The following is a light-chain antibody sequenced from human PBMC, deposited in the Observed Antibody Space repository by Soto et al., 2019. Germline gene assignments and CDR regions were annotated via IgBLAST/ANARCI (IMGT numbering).Light chain of an antibody. CDR1: SSNIGAGYD. Sequence: QSVLTQPPSVSGAPGQRVTISCTGSSSNIGAGYDVHWYQQLPGTAPKLLIYGNSNRPSGVPDRFSGSKSGTSASLAITGRQAADDADYYCQSYDSSLSGWVFGGGTKVTVL. J-gene: IGLJ2*01. V-gene: IGLV1-40*01. CDR2: GNS. CDR3: QSYDSSLSGWV.